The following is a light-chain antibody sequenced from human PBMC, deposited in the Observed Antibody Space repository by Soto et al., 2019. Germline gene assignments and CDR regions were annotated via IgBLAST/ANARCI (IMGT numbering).Light chain of an antibody. CDR3: QQYNSYPWT. J-gene: IGKJ1*01. Sequence: DIQMTQSPSTLSASVGDRVTITCRASQSISSWLAWYQQKPGTAPNLLIYDASTLESGVPSRFSGSGSGTEFALTISSLQPDDFATYYCQQYNSYPWTFGQGTSVEIK. CDR2: DAS. V-gene: IGKV1-5*03. CDR1: QSISSW.